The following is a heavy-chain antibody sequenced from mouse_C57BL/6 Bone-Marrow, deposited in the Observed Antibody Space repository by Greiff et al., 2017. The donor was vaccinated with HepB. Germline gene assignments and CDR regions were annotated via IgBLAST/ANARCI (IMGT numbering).Heavy chain of an antibody. V-gene: IGHV1-55*01. CDR1: GYTFTSYW. J-gene: IGHJ4*01. CDR3: ARGTVVDTRDYAMAY. CDR2: IYPGSGST. D-gene: IGHD1-1*01. Sequence: QVQLQQPGAELVKPGASVKMSCKASGYTFTSYWITWVKQRPGQGLEWIGDIYPGSGSTNYNEKFKSKATLTEDTSSSTAYMQLSSLTSEDSAVYYCARGTVVDTRDYAMAYWGQGTSVTVSS.